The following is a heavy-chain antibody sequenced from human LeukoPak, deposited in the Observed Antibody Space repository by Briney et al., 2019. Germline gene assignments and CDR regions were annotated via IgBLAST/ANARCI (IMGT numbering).Heavy chain of an antibody. Sequence: SETLSLTCAVYGGSFSGYYWSWIRQPPGKGLEWIGEINHSGSTNYNPSLKSRVTISVDTSKNQFSLKLSSVTAADTAVYYCARAPIAALRYLGWFDPWGQGTLVTVSS. D-gene: IGHD6-6*01. CDR1: GGSFSGYY. J-gene: IGHJ5*02. V-gene: IGHV4-34*01. CDR2: INHSGST. CDR3: ARAPIAALRYLGWFDP.